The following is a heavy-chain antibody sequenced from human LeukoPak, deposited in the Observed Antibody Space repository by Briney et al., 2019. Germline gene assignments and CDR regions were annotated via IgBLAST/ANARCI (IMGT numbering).Heavy chain of an antibody. Sequence: GESLKISCKDSGYSFTTYWIGWVRQLPGKGLEWMGIIYPGDSDTRYSPSFQGQVTISADKSISTAYLQWSSLEASDTAMYYCARVGSGSYYWALDIWGQGTMVTVSS. CDR2: IYPGDSDT. CDR3: ARVGSGSYYWALDI. CDR1: GYSFTTYW. J-gene: IGHJ3*02. D-gene: IGHD1-26*01. V-gene: IGHV5-51*01.